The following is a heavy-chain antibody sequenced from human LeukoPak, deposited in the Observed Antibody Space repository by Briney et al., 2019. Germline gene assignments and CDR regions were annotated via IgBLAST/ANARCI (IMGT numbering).Heavy chain of an antibody. CDR1: GGSISSGGYY. J-gene: IGHJ4*02. Sequence: SQTLSLTCTVSGGSISSGGYYWSWIRQHPGKGLEWIGYIYYSGNTHYNPSLKSRLTISVDTSKNQFSLKLTSVTAADTAVYYCARASPDDYGDYESYWGQGTLVTVSS. CDR2: IYYSGNT. CDR3: ARASPDDYGDYESY. D-gene: IGHD4-17*01. V-gene: IGHV4-31*03.